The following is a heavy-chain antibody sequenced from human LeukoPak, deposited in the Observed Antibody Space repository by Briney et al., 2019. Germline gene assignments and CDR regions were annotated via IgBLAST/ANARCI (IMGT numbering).Heavy chain of an antibody. J-gene: IGHJ6*04. Sequence: RPSETLSLTCAVSGGPISSNNWWNWVRQPPGKGLEWIGEIYHSGSTNYSPSLKSRVTISVDKSRNLLFLKLNSVTAADTAVYYCARDLGSSTPSGIWGKGTTVTVSS. CDR2: IYHSGST. D-gene: IGHD3-16*01. CDR1: GGPISSNNW. CDR3: ARDLGSSTPSGI. V-gene: IGHV4-4*02.